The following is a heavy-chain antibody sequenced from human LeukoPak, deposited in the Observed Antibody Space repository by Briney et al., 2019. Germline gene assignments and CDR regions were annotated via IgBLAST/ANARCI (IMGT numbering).Heavy chain of an antibody. V-gene: IGHV4-39*01. J-gene: IGHJ6*02. CDR2: IYYSGST. CDR1: GGSISSSSYY. CDR3: ARVLYYYDSSGYLNYYYYYGMDV. D-gene: IGHD3-22*01. Sequence: SETLSLTCTVSGGSISSSSYYWGWIRQPPGKGLEWIGSIYYSGSTYYNPSLKSRVTISVDTSKNQFSLKLSSVTAADTAVYYCARVLYYYDSSGYLNYYYYYGMDVWGQGTTVTVSS.